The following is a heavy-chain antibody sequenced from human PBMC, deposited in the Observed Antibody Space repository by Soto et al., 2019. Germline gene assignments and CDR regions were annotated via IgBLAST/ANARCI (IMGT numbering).Heavy chain of an antibody. CDR3: AAALRLGELSPPVVYFDY. CDR2: ISGSGGST. V-gene: IGHV3-23*01. Sequence: GGSLRLSCAASGFTFSSYAMSWVRQAPGKGLEWVSAISGSGGSTYYADSVKGRFTISRDNSKNTLYLQMNSLRAEDTAVYYCAAALRLGELSPPVVYFDYWGQGTLVTVSS. J-gene: IGHJ4*02. CDR1: GFTFSSYA. D-gene: IGHD3-16*02.